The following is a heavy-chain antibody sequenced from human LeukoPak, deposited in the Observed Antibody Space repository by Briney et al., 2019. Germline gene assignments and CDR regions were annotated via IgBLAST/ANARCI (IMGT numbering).Heavy chain of an antibody. V-gene: IGHV6-1*01. Sequence: SQSLSLTCAISGDSVSSNSAAWIWIRQSPSRGLECLGMPYYRLKWYNAYAEAVKSRIPSKRHTSKNQFSLQLNSVTPEDTAMYYCARVYYDILTGYYNVIDCWARGTLVTVSS. CDR2: PYYRLKWYN. CDR1: GDSVSSNSAA. CDR3: ARVYYDILTGYYNVIDC. D-gene: IGHD3-9*01. J-gene: IGHJ4*02.